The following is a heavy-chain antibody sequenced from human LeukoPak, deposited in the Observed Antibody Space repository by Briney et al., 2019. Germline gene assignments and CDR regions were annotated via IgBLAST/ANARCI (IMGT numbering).Heavy chain of an antibody. D-gene: IGHD5-24*01. CDR3: SRRDVEMVTITDDY. CDR1: GYTFTSYG. Sequence: ASVKVSCKASGYTFTSYGISWVRQAPGPGLEWMGWISAYNSNTNYAHKLQGRVTMTTDTSKSTANMDLRSLRSDDQAVHYCSRRDVEMVTITDDYWGQGTLVTVSS. CDR2: ISAYNSNT. J-gene: IGHJ4*02. V-gene: IGHV1-18*01.